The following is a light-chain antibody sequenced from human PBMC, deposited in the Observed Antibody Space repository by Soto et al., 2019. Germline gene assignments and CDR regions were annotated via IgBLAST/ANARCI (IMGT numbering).Light chain of an antibody. J-gene: IGKJ1*01. CDR3: QQSDSIACT. V-gene: IGKV1-39*01. CDR1: QGISTY. Sequence: IQMTQSPTSLSASVGDRVTITCRASQGISTYLNWYLQKPGKAPKLLIYAASSLQSGVPSRFSGSGSETDFTLTISSLQPDDFATYSCQQSDSIACTFGQGTKV. CDR2: AAS.